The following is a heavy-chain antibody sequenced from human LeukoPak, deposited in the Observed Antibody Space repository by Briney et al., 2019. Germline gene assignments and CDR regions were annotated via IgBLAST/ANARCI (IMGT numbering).Heavy chain of an antibody. Sequence: GALRLSCAASRFTVTSNHMNWVRQSPGKGLEWVSVIYNGDNTNYADSVKGRFTISRDNSKNTLYLQMNSLRAEDTAVYFCARASQWLAFDNRGQGTLVTVSS. J-gene: IGHJ4*02. CDR2: IYNGDNT. CDR1: RFTVTSNH. V-gene: IGHV3-66*01. D-gene: IGHD6-19*01. CDR3: ARASQWLAFDN.